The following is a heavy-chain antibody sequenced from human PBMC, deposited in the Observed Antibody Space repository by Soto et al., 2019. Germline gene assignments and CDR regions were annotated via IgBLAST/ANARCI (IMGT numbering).Heavy chain of an antibody. CDR3: ARPSGSYLFYFDY. Sequence: SGPTLVNPTQTLTLTCTSSGFSLSTSGMCVSWIRQPPGKGLEWIGSIYYSGGTYYNPSLKSRVTISVDTSKNQFSLKLSSVTAADTAVYYCARPSGSYLFYFDYWGQGTLVTVSS. J-gene: IGHJ4*02. CDR2: IYYSGGT. CDR1: GFSLSTSGMC. V-gene: IGHV4-39*01. D-gene: IGHD1-26*01.